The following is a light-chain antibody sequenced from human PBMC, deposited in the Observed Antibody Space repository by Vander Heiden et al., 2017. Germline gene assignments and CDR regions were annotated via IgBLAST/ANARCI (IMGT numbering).Light chain of an antibody. CDR2: RNN. CDR1: SNNVGNQG. CDR3: SAWDSSLSAYV. V-gene: IGLV10-54*04. J-gene: IGLJ1*01. Sequence: QAGLTQPPSVSKGMRQTATLTCTWNSNNVGNQGAAWLQQHQGHPPKLLSYRNNNRPSGISERFSASRSGNTASLTITGLQPEDEADYYCSAWDSSLSAYVFGTGTKVTVL.